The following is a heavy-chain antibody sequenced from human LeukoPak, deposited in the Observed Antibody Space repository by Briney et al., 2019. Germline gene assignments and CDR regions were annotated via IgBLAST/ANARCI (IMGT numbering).Heavy chain of an antibody. CDR2: IYYSGST. D-gene: IGHD3-16*01. V-gene: IGHV4-61*08. CDR1: GGSISSGGYY. J-gene: IGHJ4*02. Sequence: SETLSLTCTVSGGSISSGGYYWSWIRQPPGKGLEWIGYIYYSGSTNYNPSLKSRVTISVDTSKNQFSLKLSSVTAADTAVYYCARVNMITFGGVIDYWGQGTLVTVSS. CDR3: ARVNMITFGGVIDY.